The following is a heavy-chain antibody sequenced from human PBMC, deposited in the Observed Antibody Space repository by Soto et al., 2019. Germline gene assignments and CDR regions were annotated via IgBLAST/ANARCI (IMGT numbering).Heavy chain of an antibody. CDR1: GFTFSSYG. D-gene: IGHD2-15*01. CDR2: ISYDGSER. J-gene: IGHJ6*04. CDR3: VRDLRACSGGTCYSTYQYGMDV. V-gene: IGHV3-30-3*01. Sequence: QVQLVESGGGVVQPGRSLRLSCAASGFTFSSYGIHWVRQAPGKGLEWVAVISYDGSERYYAVSVKGRFTISGDNSKNPLFLQMSSLRHDDSAVYYCVRDLRACSGGTCYSTYQYGMDVWGKGTTVTVSS.